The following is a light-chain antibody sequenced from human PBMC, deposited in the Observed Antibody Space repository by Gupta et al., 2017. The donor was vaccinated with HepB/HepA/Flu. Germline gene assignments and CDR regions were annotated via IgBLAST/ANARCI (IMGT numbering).Light chain of an antibody. J-gene: IGKJ2*01. CDR2: WAS. V-gene: IGKV4-1*01. Sequence: DIVMTQSPDSLAVSLGEWATINCKSSQSGLYRSNNKNYLAWYQQKPGQPPKLLIYWASTRESGVPDRFSGSGSGTDFTLTISSLQAEDVAVYYCQHEDSSPYTFGQGTKLEIK. CDR1: QSGLYRSNNKNY. CDR3: QHEDSSPYT.